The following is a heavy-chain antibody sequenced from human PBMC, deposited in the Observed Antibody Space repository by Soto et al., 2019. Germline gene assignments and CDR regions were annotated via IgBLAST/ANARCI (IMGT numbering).Heavy chain of an antibody. D-gene: IGHD3-22*01. CDR1: GYSFTTYG. CDR2: ISAYNGNR. J-gene: IGHJ3*01. CDR3: ARFWVYYYDLSPDAFDV. V-gene: IGHV1-18*01. Sequence: QVQLVQSGAEVKKPGASVKVSCKASGYSFTTYGISWVRQGPGQGLEWMGWISAYNGNRDFAQKFQDRLTMTTDTSTSTAYMELMSLRSDDTAVYYCARFWVYYYDLSPDAFDVWGQGTMVTVSS.